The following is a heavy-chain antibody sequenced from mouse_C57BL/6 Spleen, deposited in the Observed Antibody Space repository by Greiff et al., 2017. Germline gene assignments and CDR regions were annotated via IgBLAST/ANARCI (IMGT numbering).Heavy chain of an antibody. J-gene: IGHJ4*01. CDR1: GYTFTSYG. CDR3: ARWGDYDGYAMDY. CDR2: LYPRSGNT. Sequence: VQLQESGAELARPGASVKLSCKASGYTFTSYGISWVKQRTGQGLEWIGGLYPRSGNTYYNEKFQGKATLPADKSSSTAYMELRSLTSEDSAVYFCARWGDYDGYAMDYWGQGTSVTVSS. V-gene: IGHV1-81*01. D-gene: IGHD2-4*01.